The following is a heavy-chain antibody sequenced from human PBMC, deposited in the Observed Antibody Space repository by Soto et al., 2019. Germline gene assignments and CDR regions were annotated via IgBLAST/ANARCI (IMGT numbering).Heavy chain of an antibody. CDR3: VKGEYYYDGSAYYPFDY. CDR1: VFTFSCHA. V-gene: IGHV3-30*14. J-gene: IGHJ4*02. Sequence: GGSLRLSCAASVFTFSCHAMQWVHPAPDKGQDPVAVISYEGSNTYYADSTKGRFTISRDNSKNTAYLQMSCLSHEDTAVYFCVKGEYYYDGSAYYPFDYWGQGRMVTVSS. D-gene: IGHD3-22*01. CDR2: ISYEGSNT.